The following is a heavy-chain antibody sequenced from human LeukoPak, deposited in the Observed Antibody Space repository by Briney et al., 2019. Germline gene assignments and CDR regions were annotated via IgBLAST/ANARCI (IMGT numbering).Heavy chain of an antibody. Sequence: PSETLSLTCTVSGGSISSSSYYWGWIRQPPGKGLEWIGSIYYSGSTYYNPSLKSRVTISVDTSKNQFSLKLSSVTAADTAVYYCARHSRYYDILTGYSSRPEQFDYWGQGTLVTVSS. D-gene: IGHD3-9*01. V-gene: IGHV4-39*01. J-gene: IGHJ4*02. CDR3: ARHSRYYDILTGYSSRPEQFDY. CDR1: GGSISSSSYY. CDR2: IYYSGST.